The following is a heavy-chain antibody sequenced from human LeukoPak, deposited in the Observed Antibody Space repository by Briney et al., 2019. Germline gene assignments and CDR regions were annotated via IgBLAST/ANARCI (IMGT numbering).Heavy chain of an antibody. Sequence: GGSLRLSCAASGFTFSSYTMSWVRQAPGKGLGWVSSISSSSSYIYYADSVKGRFTISRDNAKNSLYLQMNSLRAEDTAVYYCARDSRYGDYDDYWGQGTLVTVSS. CDR3: ARDSRYGDYDDY. CDR2: ISSSSSYI. J-gene: IGHJ4*02. CDR1: GFTFSSYT. V-gene: IGHV3-21*04. D-gene: IGHD4-17*01.